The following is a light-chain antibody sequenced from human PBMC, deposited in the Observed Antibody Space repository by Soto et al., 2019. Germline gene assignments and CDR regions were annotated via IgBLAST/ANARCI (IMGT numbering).Light chain of an antibody. J-gene: IGLJ1*01. CDR3: SSYTSSSTYV. CDR1: SSDVGGYNY. V-gene: IGLV2-14*01. CDR2: DVS. Sequence: QSALTQPASVPGSPGQSITISCTGTSSDVGGYNYVSWYQQHPGKAPKLMIYDVSNRPSGVSNRFSGSKSGNTASLTISGLQAEDEADYYCSSYTSSSTYVFGTGTRSPS.